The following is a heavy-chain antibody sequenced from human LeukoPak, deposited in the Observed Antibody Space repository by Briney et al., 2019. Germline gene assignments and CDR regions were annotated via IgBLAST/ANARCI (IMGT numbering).Heavy chain of an antibody. CDR2: ISYDGSNK. J-gene: IGHJ4*02. D-gene: IGHD6-6*01. CDR3: AKEYSSSSVDY. CDR1: GFTFSSYG. V-gene: IGHV3-30*18. Sequence: GGSQRLSCAASGFTFSSYGMHWVRQAPGKGLEWVAVISYDGSNKYYADSVKGRFTISRNNSKNTLYLQMNSLRAEDTAVYYCAKEYSSSSVDYWGQGTLVTVSS.